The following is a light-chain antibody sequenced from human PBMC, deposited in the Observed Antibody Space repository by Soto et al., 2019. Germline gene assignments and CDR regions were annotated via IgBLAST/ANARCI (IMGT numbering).Light chain of an antibody. V-gene: IGKV3-20*01. J-gene: IGKJ1*01. CDR1: QNIRGYE. Sequence: VLTQSPGTLSLSPGERTTLSCRASQNIRGYELAWYQQKPGQPPSLLIYRGSSRAPGIPDRFSGRGSGTEFTLSISRLEPEDFAVYYCQDYGTSAPWTFGQGTRVEIK. CDR3: QDYGTSAPWT. CDR2: RGS.